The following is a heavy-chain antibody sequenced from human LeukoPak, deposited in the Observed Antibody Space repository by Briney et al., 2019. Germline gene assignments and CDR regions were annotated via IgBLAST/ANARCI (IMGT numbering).Heavy chain of an antibody. Sequence: ASETLSLTCAVYGGSFSGYYWSWIRQPPGKGLEWIGELNHSGSTNYNPSLKSRVTMSVDTSKNQFSLKLSSVTAADSAFYYCARVPGRPAAVFDYWGQGTLVTVSS. J-gene: IGHJ4*02. CDR3: ARVPGRPAAVFDY. CDR1: GGSFSGYY. D-gene: IGHD2-2*01. CDR2: LNHSGST. V-gene: IGHV4-34*01.